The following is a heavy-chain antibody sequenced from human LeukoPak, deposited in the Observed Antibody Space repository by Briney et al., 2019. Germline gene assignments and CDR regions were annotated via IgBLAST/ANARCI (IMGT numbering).Heavy chain of an antibody. V-gene: IGHV3-53*01. D-gene: IGHD3-3*01. J-gene: IGHJ6*03. Sequence: PGGSLRLSCAASGFTVSSNYMSWVRQAPGKGLEWVSVIYSGGSTYYADSVKGRFTISRDNAKNSLYLQMNSLRAEDTAVYYCARDTRGYDFWSGYYEDYYYYMDVWGKGTTVTVSS. CDR3: ARDTRGYDFWSGYYEDYYYYMDV. CDR1: GFTVSSNY. CDR2: IYSGGST.